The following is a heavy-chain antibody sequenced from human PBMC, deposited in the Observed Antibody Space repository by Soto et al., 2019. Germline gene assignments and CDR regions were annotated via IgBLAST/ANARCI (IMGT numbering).Heavy chain of an antibody. D-gene: IGHD3-3*01. V-gene: IGHV3-30*18. J-gene: IGHJ5*02. CDR3: AKVTRCLQLGGWFAP. CDR2: ISYDGSNK. CDR1: GFTFSSYG. Sequence: QVQLVESGGGVVQPGRSLRLSCAASGFTFSSYGMHWVRQAPGKGLEWVAVISYDGSNKYYADSVKGRFTISRDNSKNTLYLQMNSLRAEDTAVDYCAKVTRCLQLGGWFAPWGQGTLVTVSS.